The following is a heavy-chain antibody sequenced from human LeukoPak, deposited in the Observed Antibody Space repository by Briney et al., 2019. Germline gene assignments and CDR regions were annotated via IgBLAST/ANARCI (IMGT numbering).Heavy chain of an antibody. J-gene: IGHJ6*03. Sequence: GGSLRLSCAASGFTFSSYAMSWVRQAPGKGLEWVSAISGSGGSTYYADSVKGRFTISRGNSKNTLYLQMNSLRAEDTAVYYCARDRRGAAAGPYVDVWGKGTTVTVSS. CDR3: ARDRRGAAAGPYVDV. CDR1: GFTFSSYA. V-gene: IGHV3-23*01. CDR2: ISGSGGST. D-gene: IGHD6-13*01.